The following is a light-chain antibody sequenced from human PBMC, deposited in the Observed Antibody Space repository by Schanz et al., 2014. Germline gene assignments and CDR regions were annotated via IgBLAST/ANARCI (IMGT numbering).Light chain of an antibody. V-gene: IGKV3-20*01. CDR2: GVS. CDR1: QTVNNGF. CDR3: QQYGALPFT. Sequence: EIVLTQSPGTLALSPGERATLSCRASQTVNNGFFGWYQQKPGQAPRLLIYGVSSRATGIPDRFSGSGSGTDFTLTISRLEPEDSAVYYCQQYGALPFTFGGGTKVQI. J-gene: IGKJ4*01.